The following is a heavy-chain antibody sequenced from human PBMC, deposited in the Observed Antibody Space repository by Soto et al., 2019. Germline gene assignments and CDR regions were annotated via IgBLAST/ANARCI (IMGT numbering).Heavy chain of an antibody. V-gene: IGHV4-31*03. CDR3: ARERGSYGSGNYYYYGMDV. Sequence: PSETLSLTCTVSGGSISSGGYYWSWIRQHPGKGLEWIGYIYYSGSTYYNPSLKSRVTISVDTSKNQFSLKLSSVTAADTAVYYCARERGSYGSGNYYYYGMDVWGQGTTVTVSS. D-gene: IGHD3-10*01. J-gene: IGHJ6*02. CDR2: IYYSGST. CDR1: GGSISSGGYY.